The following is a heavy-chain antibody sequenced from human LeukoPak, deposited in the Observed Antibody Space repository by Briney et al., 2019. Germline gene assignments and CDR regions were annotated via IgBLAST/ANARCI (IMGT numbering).Heavy chain of an antibody. D-gene: IGHD3-10*01. CDR2: IRSKTDGGTT. Sequence: GGSLRLSCAASGFTFSNYAMNWVRQAPGKGLEWVGRIRSKTDGGTTDYAAPVKGTFTISRDDSKNTLYLQMDSLKTEDTAVYYCTTDWGGSKITRVWETISDFWGQGTLVTVSS. V-gene: IGHV3-15*01. J-gene: IGHJ4*02. CDR3: TTDWGGSKITRVWETISDF. CDR1: GFTFSNYA.